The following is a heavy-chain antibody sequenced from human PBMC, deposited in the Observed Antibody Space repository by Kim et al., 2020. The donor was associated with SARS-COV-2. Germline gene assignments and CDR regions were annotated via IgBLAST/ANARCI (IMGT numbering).Heavy chain of an antibody. V-gene: IGHV4-39*01. J-gene: IGHJ6*02. CDR1: GGSISSSSYY. D-gene: IGHD2-2*01. CDR3: ARGSRAGMDV. CDR2: IYYSGST. Sequence: SETLSLTCTVSGGSISSSSYYWGWIRQPPGKGLEWIGSIYYSGSTYYNPSLKSRVTISVDTSKNQFSLKLSSVTAADTAVYYCARGSRAGMDVWGQGTTVTVSS.